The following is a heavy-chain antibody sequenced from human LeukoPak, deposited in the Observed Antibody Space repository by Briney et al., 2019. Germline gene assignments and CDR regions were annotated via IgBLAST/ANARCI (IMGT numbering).Heavy chain of an antibody. J-gene: IGHJ4*02. CDR3: ARWAVTYYFDY. D-gene: IGHD4-11*01. V-gene: IGHV4-61*02. CDR1: GGSISSGSYY. Sequence: SETLSLTCTVSGGSISSGSYYWSWIRQPAGKGLEWIGRIYTSGSTNYNPSLKSRVTISVDTSENQFSLKLSSVTAADTAVYYCARWAVTYYFDYWGQGTLVTVSS. CDR2: IYTSGST.